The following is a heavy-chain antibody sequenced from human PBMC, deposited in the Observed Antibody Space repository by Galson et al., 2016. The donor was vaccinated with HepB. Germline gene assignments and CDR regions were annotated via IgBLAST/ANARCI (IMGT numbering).Heavy chain of an antibody. D-gene: IGHD1-7*01. CDR3: TRDLSSGTPGP. Sequence: SLRLSCAASGFTFSSYGMHWVRQAPGKGLEWVAVVWYDGSNKNYADSVKGRFTISSDNSKNTVYLQMNSLRPEDTAVYYCTRDLSSGTPGPWGQGTLVTVS. J-gene: IGHJ5*02. V-gene: IGHV3-33*01. CDR2: VWYDGSNK. CDR1: GFTFSSYG.